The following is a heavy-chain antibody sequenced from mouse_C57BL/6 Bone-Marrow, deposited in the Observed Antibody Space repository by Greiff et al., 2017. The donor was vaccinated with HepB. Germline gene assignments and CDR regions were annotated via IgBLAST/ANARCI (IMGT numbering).Heavy chain of an antibody. V-gene: IGHV1-42*01. Sequence: EVQLQQSGPELVKPGASVKISCKASGYSFTGYYMNWVKQSPEKSLEWIGEINPSTGGTTYNQKFKAKATLTVDKSSSTAYMQLKSLTSEDSAVYYSARPRADSSGYDAMDYWGQGTSVTVSS. D-gene: IGHD3-2*02. CDR3: ARPRADSSGYDAMDY. J-gene: IGHJ4*01. CDR2: INPSTGGT. CDR1: GYSFTGYY.